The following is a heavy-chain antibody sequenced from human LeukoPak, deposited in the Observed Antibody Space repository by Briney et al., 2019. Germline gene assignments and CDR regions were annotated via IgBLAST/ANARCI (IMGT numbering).Heavy chain of an antibody. Sequence: SETLSLTCTVSGGSISSYYWSWIRQPPGKGLEWIGYIYYSWSTNYNPSLKSRVTISVDTSKNQFSLKLNSVTAADTAVYYCARKCPDYGDTRPYYGMDVWGQGTTVTVSS. D-gene: IGHD4-17*01. J-gene: IGHJ6*02. CDR3: ARKCPDYGDTRPYYGMDV. V-gene: IGHV4-59*12. CDR1: GGSISSYY. CDR2: IYYSWST.